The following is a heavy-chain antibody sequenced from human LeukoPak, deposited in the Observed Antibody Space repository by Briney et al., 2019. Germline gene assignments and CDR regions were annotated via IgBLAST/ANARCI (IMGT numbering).Heavy chain of an antibody. CDR1: GFTFSSYA. CDR2: ISGSGGST. V-gene: IGHV3-23*01. J-gene: IGHJ3*01. CDR3: AKEIDGFDV. Sequence: PGGSLRLSCAASGFTFSSYAMSWVRQAPGKGLEWVSAISGSGGSTYYADSVKGRFTISRDNAKNTMFLQVNNLRAEDTAVYYCAKEIDGFDVWGQGTLVTVSS.